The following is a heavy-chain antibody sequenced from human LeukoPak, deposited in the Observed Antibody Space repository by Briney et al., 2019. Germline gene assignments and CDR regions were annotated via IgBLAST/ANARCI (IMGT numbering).Heavy chain of an antibody. V-gene: IGHV3-7*03. J-gene: IGHJ6*02. Sequence: GGSLRLSCAASGFTFSSYWMNWARQAPGKGLEWVASINHNGNVNYYVDSVKGRFTISRDNAKNSLYLQMSNLRAEDTAVYFSARGGGLDVWGQGATVTVS. CDR1: GFTFSSYW. D-gene: IGHD3-16*01. CDR3: ARGGGLDV. CDR2: INHNGNVN.